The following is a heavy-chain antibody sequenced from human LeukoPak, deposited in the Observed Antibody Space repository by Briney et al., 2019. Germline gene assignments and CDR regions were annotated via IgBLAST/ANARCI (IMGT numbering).Heavy chain of an antibody. V-gene: IGHV1-69*05. CDR1: GGTFSSYA. D-gene: IGHD1-26*01. CDR3: ARTLYSGSFHWFDP. Sequence: SVKVSCKASGGTFSSYAISWVRQAPGQGLEWMGGTIPIFGTANYAQKFQGRVTITTDESTSTAYMELSSLRSEDTAVYYCARTLYSGSFHWFDPWGQGTLVTVSS. J-gene: IGHJ5*02. CDR2: TIPIFGTA.